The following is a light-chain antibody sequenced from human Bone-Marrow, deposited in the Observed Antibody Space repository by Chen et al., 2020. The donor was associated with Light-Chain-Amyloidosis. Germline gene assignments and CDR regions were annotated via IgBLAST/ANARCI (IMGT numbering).Light chain of an antibody. CDR2: EVT. J-gene: IGLJ1*01. CDR3: SSYTITNTLV. Sequence: QSALTQPASVSGSPGQSITISCTGTSSDVGGDNHVSWYQQHPDKAPKLMIYEVTIRPSWVPDRFSGSKSDNTASLTISWLQTEDEADYFCSSYTITNTLVFGSGTRVTVL. CDR1: SSDVGGDNH. V-gene: IGLV2-14*01.